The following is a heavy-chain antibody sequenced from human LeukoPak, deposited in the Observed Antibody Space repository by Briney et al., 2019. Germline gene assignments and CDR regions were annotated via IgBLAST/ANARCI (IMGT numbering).Heavy chain of an antibody. D-gene: IGHD1-26*01. V-gene: IGHV5-51*01. CDR3: ASGIEEWELPYYFDY. Sequence: GESLKISCKGSGYSFTSYWIGWVRQMPGKGLEWMGIIYPGDSDTRYSPSFQGQVTISADKSISTAYLQWSSLKASDTAMYYCASGIEEWELPYYFDYRGQGTLVTVSS. CDR2: IYPGDSDT. J-gene: IGHJ4*02. CDR1: GYSFTSYW.